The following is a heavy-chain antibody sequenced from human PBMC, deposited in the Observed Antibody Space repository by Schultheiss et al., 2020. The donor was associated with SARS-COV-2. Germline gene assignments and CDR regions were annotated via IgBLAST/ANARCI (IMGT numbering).Heavy chain of an antibody. CDR3: AKGYRDCSSTSCFAWYYYYMDV. CDR2: ISGSGGST. V-gene: IGHV3-23*01. J-gene: IGHJ6*03. D-gene: IGHD2-2*01. Sequence: GGSLRLSCAASGFTFSNAWMSWVRQAPGKGLEWVSAISGSGGSTYYADSVKGRFTISRDNSKNTLYLQMNSLRAEDTAVYYCAKGYRDCSSTSCFAWYYYYMDVWGKGTTVTVSS. CDR1: GFTFSNAW.